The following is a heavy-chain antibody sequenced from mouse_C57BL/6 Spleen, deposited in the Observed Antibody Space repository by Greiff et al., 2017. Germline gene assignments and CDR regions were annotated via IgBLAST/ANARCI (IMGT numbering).Heavy chain of an antibody. J-gene: IGHJ1*03. Sequence: EVQLQESGPELVKPGASVKIPCKASGYTFTDYNMDWVKQSHGKSLEWIGDINPNNGGTIYNQKFKGKATLTVDKSSSTAYMELRSLTSEDTAVYYCAREGLTGTEYFDVWGTGTTVTVSS. V-gene: IGHV1-18*01. CDR1: GYTFTDYN. D-gene: IGHD4-1*01. CDR2: INPNNGGT. CDR3: AREGLTGTEYFDV.